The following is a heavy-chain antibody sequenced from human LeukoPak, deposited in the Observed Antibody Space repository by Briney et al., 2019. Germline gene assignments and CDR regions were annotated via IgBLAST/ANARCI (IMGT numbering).Heavy chain of an antibody. CDR1: AGSFSGYY. Sequence: SETLPLPCAVYAGSFSGYYWSSIRHPPRKGREGMGEINHSGSTNYNPSLKSRVTISVDSSKNQFSLKLSSVTAADTAVYYCASLKALGNKYNYYYYYMDVWGKGTTVTVSS. J-gene: IGHJ6*03. CDR3: ASLKALGNKYNYYYYYMDV. V-gene: IGHV4-34*01. D-gene: IGHD1/OR15-1a*01. CDR2: INHSGST.